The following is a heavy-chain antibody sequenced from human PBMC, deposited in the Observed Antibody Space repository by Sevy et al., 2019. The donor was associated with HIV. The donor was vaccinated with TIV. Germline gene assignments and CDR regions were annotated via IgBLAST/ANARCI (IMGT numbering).Heavy chain of an antibody. CDR2: IYYSGST. D-gene: IGHD3-10*01. Sequence: SETLSLTCTVSGGSISSYYWSWIRQPPGKGLEWIGYIYYSGSTNYNPSLKSRVTISVDTSKNQFSLKPSSVTAADTAVYYCARDLGSGSYYNGYYYYYGMDVWGQGTTVTVSS. J-gene: IGHJ6*02. CDR1: GGSISSYY. CDR3: ARDLGSGSYYNGYYYYYGMDV. V-gene: IGHV4-59*13.